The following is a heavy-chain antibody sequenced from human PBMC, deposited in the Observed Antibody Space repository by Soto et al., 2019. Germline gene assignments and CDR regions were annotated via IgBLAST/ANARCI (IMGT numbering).Heavy chain of an antibody. Sequence: GGSLRLSCAASGFTFSSYAMSWVRQAPGKGLEWVSAISGSGGSTYYADSVKGRFTISRDNSKNTLYLQMNSLRAEDTAVYYCAKVGSGPHYYYGMDVWGQGTTVTVSS. CDR1: GFTFSSYA. J-gene: IGHJ6*02. V-gene: IGHV3-23*01. CDR3: AKVGSGPHYYYGMDV. CDR2: ISGSGGST. D-gene: IGHD3-10*01.